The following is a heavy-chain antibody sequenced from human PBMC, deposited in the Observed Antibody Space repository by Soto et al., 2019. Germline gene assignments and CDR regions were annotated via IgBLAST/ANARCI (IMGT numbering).Heavy chain of an antibody. CDR1: GFTVSSNH. CDR3: ARDPPGNDGAFDY. CDR2: IYGSGSA. J-gene: IGHJ4*02. V-gene: IGHV3-66*01. Sequence: EVQLVESGGGLVQPGGSLRLSCAASGFTVSSNHMNWVRQPPGKGLEWVSVIYGSGSAHYADSVRGRFTISRDESKNTVLLQVDSLRLEDTAVYYCARDPPGNDGAFDYWGRGTLVTVSS. D-gene: IGHD1-1*01.